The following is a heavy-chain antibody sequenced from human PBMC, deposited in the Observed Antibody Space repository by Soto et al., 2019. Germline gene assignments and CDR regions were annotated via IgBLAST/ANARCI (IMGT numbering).Heavy chain of an antibody. CDR2: INSDGSST. J-gene: IGHJ4*02. Sequence: LRLSCAASGFTFSSYWMHWVRQAPGKGLVWVSRINSDGSSTSYADSVKGRFTISRDNAKNTLYLQMNSLRAEDTAVYYCASYSRKQLVPLFDYWGQATLVTVSS. V-gene: IGHV3-74*01. CDR1: GFTFSSYW. CDR3: ASYSRKQLVPLFDY. D-gene: IGHD6-6*01.